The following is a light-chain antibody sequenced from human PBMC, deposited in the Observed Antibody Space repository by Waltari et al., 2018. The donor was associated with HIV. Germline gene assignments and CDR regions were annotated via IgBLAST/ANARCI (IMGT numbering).Light chain of an antibody. Sequence: QSVLTQPPSVSGTPGQNVTISCSGSSTNIGSNIVNWYQQVPEAAPKLLIYSNDQLPSGVPDRFSGSKSGTSASLAISGLQSADEADYYCAAWDDSLNGMFGGGTKLTV. CDR3: AAWDDSLNGM. CDR1: STNIGSNI. CDR2: SND. V-gene: IGLV1-44*01. J-gene: IGLJ3*02.